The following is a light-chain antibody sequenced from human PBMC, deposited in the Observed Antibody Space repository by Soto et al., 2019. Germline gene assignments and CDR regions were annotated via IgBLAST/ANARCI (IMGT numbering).Light chain of an antibody. J-gene: IGLJ1*01. Sequence: QSALTQPPSASGSPGQTVTISCTGTSSDVGGYDYVSWYQQHPGEAPKLIIYDVTKRPSGVPDRFSGSKSGNTASPTVSGRQAEDDADYHCASYAGGKNFYVFGTGTKLTVL. CDR1: SSDVGGYDY. CDR3: ASYAGGKNFYV. V-gene: IGLV2-8*01. CDR2: DVT.